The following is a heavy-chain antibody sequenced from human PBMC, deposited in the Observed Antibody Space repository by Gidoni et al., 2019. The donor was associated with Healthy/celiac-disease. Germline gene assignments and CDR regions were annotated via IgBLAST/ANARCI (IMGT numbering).Heavy chain of an antibody. CDR2: IYYSGST. V-gene: IGHV4-39*01. CDR3: ARTYSSSVNWFDP. J-gene: IGHJ5*02. CDR1: GGPISRSSYY. D-gene: IGHD6-6*01. Sequence: QLQLQESGPGLVKPSETLSLTCTVSGGPISRSSYYWGWIRQPPGKGLEWIGSIYYSGSTYYNPSLKSRVTISVDTSKNQFSLKLSSVTAADTAVYYCARTYSSSVNWFDPWGQGTLVTVSS.